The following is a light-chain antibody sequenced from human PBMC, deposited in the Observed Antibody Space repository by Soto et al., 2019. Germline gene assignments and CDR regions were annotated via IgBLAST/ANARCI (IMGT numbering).Light chain of an antibody. V-gene: IGKV3-15*01. CDR2: GAS. CDR3: QHYNNWPPWA. CDR1: QSITNN. Sequence: EIVMTQSPASLSVSPGGIATLSCRASQSITNNLAWYQQKPGQAPRLLIYGASARATGIPARFSGSGSETEFTLTISSLQSEDSAVYYCQHYNNWPPWAVGQGTKVEIK. J-gene: IGKJ1*01.